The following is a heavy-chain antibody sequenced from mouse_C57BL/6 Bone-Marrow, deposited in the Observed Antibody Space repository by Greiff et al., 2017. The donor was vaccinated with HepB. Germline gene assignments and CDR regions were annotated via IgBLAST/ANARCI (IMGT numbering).Heavy chain of an antibody. CDR1: GFNIKDYY. J-gene: IGHJ2*01. D-gene: IGHD2-3*01. V-gene: IGHV14-1*01. CDR2: IDPEDGDT. Sequence: VQLQQSGAELVRPGASVKLSCTASGFNIKDYYMHWVKQRPEQGLEWIGRIDPEDGDTEYAPKFQGKATMTAATASNTAYLQLSSLTSEDTAVYYCTTVGDGYYFFFDYWGQGTTLTVSS. CDR3: TTVGDGYYFFFDY.